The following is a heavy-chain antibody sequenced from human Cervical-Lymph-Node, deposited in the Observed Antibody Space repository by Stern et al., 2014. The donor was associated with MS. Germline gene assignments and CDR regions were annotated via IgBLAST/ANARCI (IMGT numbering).Heavy chain of an antibody. D-gene: IGHD5-24*01. CDR2: IYTRGST. J-gene: IGHJ4*02. Sequence: VQLVESGPGLVKPSQTLSLTCTVSGGSISSGSYYWSWIRQPAGKGLEWIGRIYTRGSTNSNPSLKRRHTITVDTPKNQFSLKLSFGTAADTAVYYCARAGMATIDFDYWGQGTLVTVSS. CDR3: ARAGMATIDFDY. CDR1: GGSISSGSYY. V-gene: IGHV4-61*02.